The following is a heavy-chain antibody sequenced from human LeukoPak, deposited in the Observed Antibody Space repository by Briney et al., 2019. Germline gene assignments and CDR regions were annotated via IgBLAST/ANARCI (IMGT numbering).Heavy chain of an antibody. CDR1: GGSISSYY. CDR3: ARGGYCSSTSCALFDP. CDR2: IYYSGST. Sequence: PSETLSLTCTVSGGSISSYYWSWIRQPPGKGLEWIGYIYYSGSTNYNPSLKSRVTISVDTSKNQFSLKLSSVTAADTAVYYCARGGYCSSTSCALFDPWGQGTLVTVSS. V-gene: IGHV4-59*01. D-gene: IGHD2-2*01. J-gene: IGHJ5*02.